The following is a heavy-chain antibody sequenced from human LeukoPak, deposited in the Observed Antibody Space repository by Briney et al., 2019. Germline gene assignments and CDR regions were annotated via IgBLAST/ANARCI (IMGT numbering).Heavy chain of an antibody. CDR3: AKDLIEPGHYLDN. V-gene: IGHV3-23*01. Sequence: GGSLRLSCAASGFTFSTYDMSWVRQAPGKGLEWVSVISGSDAGTNYADSVKGRFTISRDNSKNTLYLQMNSLRAEDTALYYCAKDLIEPGHYLDNWGQGALVTVSS. J-gene: IGHJ4*02. CDR1: GFTFSTYD. CDR2: ISGSDAGT. D-gene: IGHD3-16*02.